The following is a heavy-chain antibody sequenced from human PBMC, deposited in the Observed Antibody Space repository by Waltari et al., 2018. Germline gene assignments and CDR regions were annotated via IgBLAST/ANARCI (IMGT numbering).Heavy chain of an antibody. J-gene: IGHJ1*01. D-gene: IGHD1-26*01. V-gene: IGHV3-23*01. CDR3: AKDLGEPGQGGSEH. CDR2: ISGSGGST. Sequence: EVQLLESGGGLVQPGGSLRLSCAASGFTFSSSAMRWVRQAPGKGLEWVSAISGSGGSTYYADSVKGRFTISRDNSKNTLYLQMNSLRAEDTAVYYCAKDLGEPGQGGSEHWGQGTLVTVSS. CDR1: GFTFSSSA.